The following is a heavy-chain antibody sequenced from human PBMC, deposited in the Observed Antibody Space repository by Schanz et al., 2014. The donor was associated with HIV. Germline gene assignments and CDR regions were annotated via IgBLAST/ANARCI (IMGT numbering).Heavy chain of an antibody. CDR3: ARSPDWAGTDAFEI. V-gene: IGHV3-33*01. Sequence: VQLVESGGGVVQPGTSLRLSCAASGFTFSNFAMHWVRQAPGKGLEWAAVIWYDGSYKYYADSVKGRFTISRDNPKNTLYLQKNSLRAEDTAIYYCARSPDWAGTDAFEIWGQGTMVTVSS. J-gene: IGHJ3*02. CDR2: IWYDGSYK. CDR1: GFTFSNFA. D-gene: IGHD6-19*01.